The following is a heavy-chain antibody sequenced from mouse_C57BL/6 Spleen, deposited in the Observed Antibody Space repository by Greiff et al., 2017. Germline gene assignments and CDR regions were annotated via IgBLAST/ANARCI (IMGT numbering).Heavy chain of an antibody. D-gene: IGHD1-1*01. CDR1: GYTFTSYW. CDR2: INPSNGGT. V-gene: IGHV1-53*01. CDR3: ARPPPTVVAPAV. J-gene: IGHJ1*03. Sequence: QVQLQQPGTELVKPGASVKLSCKASGYTFTSYWMHWVKQRPGHGLEWIGNINPSNGGTNYNEKFKGKATLTVDKSSSTAYMQLSSLTSEDSAVYYCARPPPTVVAPAVWGTGTPVTVSS.